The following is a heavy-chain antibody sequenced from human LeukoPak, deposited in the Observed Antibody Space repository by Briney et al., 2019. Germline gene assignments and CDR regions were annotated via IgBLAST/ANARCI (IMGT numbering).Heavy chain of an antibody. CDR1: GHTFTSYA. D-gene: IGHD1-7*01. Sequence: ASVKVSCEASGHTFTSYAMHWVRQAPGQRLEWMGWINAGNGNTKYSQKFQGRVTITRDTSASTAYMELSSLRSEDTAVYYCARQLTGTTSLDYWGQGTLVTVSS. J-gene: IGHJ4*02. CDR2: INAGNGNT. CDR3: ARQLTGTTSLDY. V-gene: IGHV1-3*01.